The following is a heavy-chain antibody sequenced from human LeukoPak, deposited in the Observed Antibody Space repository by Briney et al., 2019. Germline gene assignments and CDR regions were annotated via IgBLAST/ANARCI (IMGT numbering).Heavy chain of an antibody. CDR2: IWYDGSNK. V-gene: IGHV3-33*01. D-gene: IGHD2-2*01. CDR3: ARSPLVVPSLTGYFDY. Sequence: PGRSLRLSCAPPGFTFRSYGRHWVRQAPGKGLEWVAVIWYDGSNKYYADSVKGRFTISRDNSKNTLYLQMNSLRAEDTAVYYCARSPLVVPSLTGYFDYWGQGTLVTVSS. CDR1: GFTFRSYG. J-gene: IGHJ4*02.